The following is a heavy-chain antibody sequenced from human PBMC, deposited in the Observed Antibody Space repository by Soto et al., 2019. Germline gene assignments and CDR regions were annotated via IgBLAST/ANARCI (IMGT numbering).Heavy chain of an antibody. Sequence: QVQQVQSGAEVKKPGSSVKVSCKASGGTFSSYAISWVRQAPGQGLEWMGGIIPIFGTANYAQKFQGRVTITADESTSTAYMELSSLRSEDTAVYYCAGDLRGVPAATPLRFDPWGQGTLVTVSS. CDR2: IIPIFGTA. D-gene: IGHD2-2*01. V-gene: IGHV1-69*01. J-gene: IGHJ5*02. CDR1: GGTFSSYA. CDR3: AGDLRGVPAATPLRFDP.